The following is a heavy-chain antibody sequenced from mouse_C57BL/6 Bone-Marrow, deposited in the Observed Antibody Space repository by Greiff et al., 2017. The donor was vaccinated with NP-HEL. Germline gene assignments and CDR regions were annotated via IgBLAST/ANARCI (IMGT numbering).Heavy chain of an antibody. CDR2: IYPRSGNT. CDR3: ARPHDGSSLFDY. CDR1: GYTFTSYG. D-gene: IGHD1-1*01. J-gene: IGHJ2*01. V-gene: IGHV1-81*01. Sequence: VQLQQSGAELARPGASVKLSCKASGYTFTSYGISWVKQRTGQGLEWIGEIYPRSGNTYYNEKFKGKATLTADKSSSTAYMELRSLNSEDSAVYFCARPHDGSSLFDYWGQGTTLTVSS.